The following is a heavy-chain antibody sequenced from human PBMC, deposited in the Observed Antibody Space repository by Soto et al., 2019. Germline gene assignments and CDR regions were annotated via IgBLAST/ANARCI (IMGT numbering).Heavy chain of an antibody. D-gene: IGHD3-16*01. V-gene: IGHV3-33*01. J-gene: IGHJ4*02. CDR3: ARVSGLGTAELGFDY. CDR2: IWDDGGNK. Sequence: QVQLVESGGGVVQPGRSLRLSCAASGFTFSSYGIHWVRQAPGNGLEWVAAIWDDGGNKYYTDSVKGRFTISRDNSKNTVYLQMNNLRAEDTAVYYCARVSGLGTAELGFDYGGQGTLVIVSS. CDR1: GFTFSSYG.